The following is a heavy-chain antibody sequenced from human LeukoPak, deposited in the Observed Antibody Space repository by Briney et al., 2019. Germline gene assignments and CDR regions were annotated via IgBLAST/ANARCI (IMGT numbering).Heavy chain of an antibody. J-gene: IGHJ4*02. V-gene: IGHV4-59*02. CDR3: ARGSSSGYGSGSYYREFDS. CDR1: GGSVSSYY. Sequence: SETLSLTCTVSGGSVSSYYWIWIRQPPGKGLEWIGYVYNSGNTNYNPSLKSRVTMSVDTSKNQLSLKLSSLTAADTAVYYCARGSSSGYGSGSYYREFDSWGQGTVVTVSS. CDR2: VYNSGNT. D-gene: IGHD3-10*01.